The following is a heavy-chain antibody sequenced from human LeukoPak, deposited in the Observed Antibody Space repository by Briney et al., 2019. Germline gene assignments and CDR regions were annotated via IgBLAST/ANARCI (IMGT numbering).Heavy chain of an antibody. Sequence: GSLRLSCAASGFTFSSYAMSWVRQAPGKGLEWVSGISGSGGSTHYADSVKGRFTISRDNSKNTLYLQMNSLRAEDTAVYYCAKDLTYYYDGSGYYHYWGQGTLVTVSS. J-gene: IGHJ4*02. CDR3: AKDLTYYYDGSGYYHY. CDR1: GFTFSSYA. V-gene: IGHV3-23*01. D-gene: IGHD3-22*01. CDR2: ISGSGGST.